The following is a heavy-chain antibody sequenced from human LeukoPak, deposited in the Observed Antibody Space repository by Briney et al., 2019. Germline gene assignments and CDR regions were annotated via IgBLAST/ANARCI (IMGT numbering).Heavy chain of an antibody. Sequence: SETLSLTCAVYGGSFSGYYWSWIRQPPGKGLEWIGEINHSGSTNYNPSLKSRVTISVDTSKNQFSLKLSSVTAADTAVYYCARHFGYSYGLVDYWGQGTLVTVSS. CDR2: INHSGST. CDR3: ARHFGYSYGLVDY. V-gene: IGHV4-34*01. J-gene: IGHJ4*02. CDR1: GGSFSGYY. D-gene: IGHD5-18*01.